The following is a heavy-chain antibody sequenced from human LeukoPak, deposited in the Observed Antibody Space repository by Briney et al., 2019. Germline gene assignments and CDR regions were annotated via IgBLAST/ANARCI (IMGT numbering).Heavy chain of an antibody. CDR2: FYHDGSA. CDR1: GGSISGGGYS. Sequence: SETLTLTCAVSGGSISGGGYSWSWIRQPPGKGLEWIVSFYHDGSAYYTPSLKSRVTMSVDRSRNQFSLKLTSVTAGDTAVYYCVSGYTYGFFEYWGEGTLVTVSS. V-gene: IGHV4-30-2*01. CDR3: VSGYTYGFFEY. D-gene: IGHD5-18*01. J-gene: IGHJ4*02.